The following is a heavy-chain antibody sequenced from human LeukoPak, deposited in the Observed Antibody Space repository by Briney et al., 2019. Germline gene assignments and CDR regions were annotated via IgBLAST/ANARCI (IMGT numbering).Heavy chain of an antibody. V-gene: IGHV3-23*01. CDR2: ISGSGGST. D-gene: IGHD3-10*01. J-gene: IGHJ5*02. CDR1: GFTFSSYS. Sequence: PGGSLRLSCAASGFTFSSYSMNWVRQAPGKGLEWVSAISGSGGSTYYADSVKGRFTISRDNSKNTLYLQMNSLRAEDTALYYCAKDDSRGSGSSGWFDPWGQGTLVTVSS. CDR3: AKDDSRGSGSSGWFDP.